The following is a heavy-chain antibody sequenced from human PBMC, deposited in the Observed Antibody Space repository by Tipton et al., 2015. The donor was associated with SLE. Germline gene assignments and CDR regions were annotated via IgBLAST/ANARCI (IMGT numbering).Heavy chain of an antibody. Sequence: LRLSCAGSGFTFRSYSMNWVRQAPGKGLEWIGYVDYSGATNYNPSLKSRVIMSVDTSKTQFSLKLSSVTAADTAVYYCARQGDYGGNNFDYWGQGALVTVSS. CDR3: ARQGDYGGNNFDY. CDR2: VDYSGAT. CDR1: GFTFRSYS. D-gene: IGHD4-23*01. J-gene: IGHJ4*02. V-gene: IGHV4-59*12.